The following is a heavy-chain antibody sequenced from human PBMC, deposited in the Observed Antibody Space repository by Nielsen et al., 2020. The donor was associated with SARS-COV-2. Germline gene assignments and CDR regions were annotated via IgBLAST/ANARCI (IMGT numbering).Heavy chain of an antibody. CDR1: GFTFDDYA. V-gene: IGHV3-9*01. CDR3: AKDVYSYGPRSGFDY. J-gene: IGHJ4*02. Sequence: SLKISCAASGFTFDDYAMHWVRQAPGKGLEWVSGISWNSGSIGYADSVKGRFTISRDNAKNSLYLQMNSLRAEDTALYYCAKDVYSYGPRSGFDYWGQGTLVTVSS. D-gene: IGHD5-18*01. CDR2: ISWNSGSI.